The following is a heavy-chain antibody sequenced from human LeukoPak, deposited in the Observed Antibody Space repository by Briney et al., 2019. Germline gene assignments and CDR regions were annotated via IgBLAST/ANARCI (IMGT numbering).Heavy chain of an antibody. CDR2: IYYSGST. Sequence: SETLSLTCAVSGYSISSGYYWGWIRQPPGKGLEWIGSIYYSGSTYYNPSLKSRVTISVDTSKNQFSLKLSSVTAADTAVYYCARPYYSNYYYYHWGQGTLVTVSS. J-gene: IGHJ4*02. V-gene: IGHV4-38-2*01. D-gene: IGHD4-11*01. CDR1: GYSISSGYY. CDR3: ARPYYSNYYYYH.